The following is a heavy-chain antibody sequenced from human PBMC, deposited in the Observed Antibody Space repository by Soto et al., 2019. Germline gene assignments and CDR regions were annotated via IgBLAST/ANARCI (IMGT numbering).Heavy chain of an antibody. V-gene: IGHV3-7*03. D-gene: IGHD3-22*01. J-gene: IGHJ3*02. CDR3: ARLVYYYDSSGYSFAFDI. CDR1: GFTFSSYW. CDR2: IKQDGSEK. Sequence: EVQLVESGGGLVQPGGSLRLSCAASGFTFSSYWMSWVRQAPGKGLEWVANIKQDGSEKYYVDSVKGRFTISRDNAKNSLYLQMNSLRAEDTAVYYCARLVYYYDSSGYSFAFDIWGQGTMVTVSS.